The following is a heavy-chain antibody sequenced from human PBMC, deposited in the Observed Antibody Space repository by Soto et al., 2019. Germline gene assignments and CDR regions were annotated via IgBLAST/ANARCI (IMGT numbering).Heavy chain of an antibody. CDR1: GFIFNDFG. CDR2: ISSDGSNK. V-gene: IGHV3-30*03. D-gene: IGHD3-10*01. J-gene: IGHJ4*02. Sequence: QMQLVQSGGGAVHPGRSLRLSCAASGFIFNDFGFHWVRQSAGKGLEWLALISSDGSNKFYADSVKGRFTISRDSSDNTLHLQMDRLRIDDTAVYFCARELSRGPMGMSLGLWGQGTLVTVSS. CDR3: ARELSRGPMGMSLGL.